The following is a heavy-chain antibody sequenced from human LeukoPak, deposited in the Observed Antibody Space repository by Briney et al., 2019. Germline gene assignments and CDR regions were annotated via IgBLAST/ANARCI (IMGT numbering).Heavy chain of an antibody. CDR2: IYHSGST. V-gene: IGHV4-30-2*01. CDR3: ARDSSSSWGGWSNYYYYMDV. J-gene: IGHJ6*03. Sequence: SQTLSLTCTVSGGSISSGGYYWSWLRQPPGKGLEWIGYIYHSGSTYYNPSLKSRVTISVDRSKNQFSLKLSSVTAADTAVYYCARDSSSSWGGWSNYYYYMDVWGKGTTVTVSS. CDR1: GGSISSGGYY. D-gene: IGHD6-6*01.